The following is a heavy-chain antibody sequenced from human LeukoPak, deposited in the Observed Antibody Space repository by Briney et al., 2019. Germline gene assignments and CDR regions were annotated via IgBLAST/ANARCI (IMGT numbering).Heavy chain of an antibody. CDR1: GFTFSSYG. J-gene: IGHJ4*02. V-gene: IGHV3-30*18. D-gene: IGHD2-2*01. CDR3: AKGRCSSTSCSVDY. CDR2: ISYDGSNK. Sequence: GGSLRLSCAASGFTFSSYGMHWVRQAPGKGLEWVAIISYDGSNKYYADSVKGRFTISRDNSKKTLYLQMNSLRAEDTAVYYCAKGRCSSTSCSVDYWGQGTLVTVSS.